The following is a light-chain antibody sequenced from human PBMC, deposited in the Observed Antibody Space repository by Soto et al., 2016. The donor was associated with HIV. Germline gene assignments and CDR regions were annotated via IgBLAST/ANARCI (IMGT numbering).Light chain of an antibody. CDR2: LGS. CDR1: QSLLHRNGYDY. Sequence: DIVMTQSPLSLPVTPGEPASISCRSSQSLLHRNGYDYLNWYLQKPGQSPQLLIYLGSNRASGVPDRFSGAGSGTDFTLKISRVEAEDVGVYSCMQAIQLPYTFGQGTKLEIK. CDR3: MQAIQLPYT. J-gene: IGKJ2*01. V-gene: IGKV2-28*01.